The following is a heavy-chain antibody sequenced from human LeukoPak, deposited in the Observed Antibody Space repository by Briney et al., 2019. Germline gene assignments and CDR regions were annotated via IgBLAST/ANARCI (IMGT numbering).Heavy chain of an antibody. CDR3: AKHLYTYYYYGLDV. J-gene: IGHJ6*02. V-gene: IGHV3-23*01. CDR2: TSGSGGST. CDR1: GFTFSSHA. Sequence: PGGSLRLSCAASGFTFSSHAMSWVRQAPGKGLEWVSATSGSGGSTYYADSVKGRFSISRDNSKNTLYLQTNSLRAEDTAVYYCAKHLYTYYYYGLDVWGQGTTVTVSS. D-gene: IGHD4-11*01.